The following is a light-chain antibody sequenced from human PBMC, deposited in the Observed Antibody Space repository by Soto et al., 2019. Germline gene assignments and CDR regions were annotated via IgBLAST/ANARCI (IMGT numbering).Light chain of an antibody. V-gene: IGLV2-8*01. CDR1: SSDIGPYKY. CDR3: SSYAPRSTLI. CDR2: DVT. Sequence: QSALTQPPSASGSPGQSVTITCTGTSSDIGPYKYVSWYQQHPGQAPRLIIYDVTERPSGVPDRFSGSKSGNTASLTVSGLQAEDEADYFCSSYAPRSTLIFGGGTKLTVL. J-gene: IGLJ2*01.